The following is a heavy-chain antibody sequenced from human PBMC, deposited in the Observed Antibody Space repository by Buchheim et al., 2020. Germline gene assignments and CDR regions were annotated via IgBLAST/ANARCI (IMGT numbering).Heavy chain of an antibody. J-gene: IGHJ4*02. CDR2: IKQDGSEK. Sequence: EVQLVESGGGLVQPGGSLRLSCAASGFIFSNYWMSWVRQAPGKGLEWVANIKQDGSEKYYVDSVKGRFTISRDNTKNSVYLLMKRLRSEDTAVYYCARDPPTTTRRDCSGGSCYDYWGQGT. CDR1: GFIFSNYW. CDR3: ARDPPTTTRRDCSGGSCYDY. V-gene: IGHV3-7*01. D-gene: IGHD2-15*01.